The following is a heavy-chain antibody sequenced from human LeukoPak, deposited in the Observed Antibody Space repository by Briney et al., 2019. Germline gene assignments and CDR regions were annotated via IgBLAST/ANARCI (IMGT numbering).Heavy chain of an antibody. D-gene: IGHD6-13*01. CDR1: GFTFSNAW. CDR3: TTEGRAAGTHHPFDY. V-gene: IGHV3-15*07. J-gene: IGHJ4*02. Sequence: KTGGSLRLSCAASGFTFSNAWMNWVRQAPGKGLEWVGRIKSKTDGGTTGFAAPVKGRLTISRDDSKNTLYLQMSSLKTEDTAVYYCTTEGRAAGTHHPFDYWGQGTLVTVSS. CDR2: IKSKTDGGTT.